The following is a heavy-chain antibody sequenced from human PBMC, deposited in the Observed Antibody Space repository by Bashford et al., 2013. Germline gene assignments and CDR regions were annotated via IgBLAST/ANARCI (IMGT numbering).Heavy chain of an antibody. CDR3: AKDWAYYYDNYGLDY. V-gene: IGHV3-48*04. Sequence: GGSLRLSCAGSGFTFSSYWMTWVRQAPGKGLEWLSYISSSGGTIYYADSVKGRFTISRDNAKNSLYLQMNSLRAEDTAVYYCAKDWAYYYDNYGLDYWGQGTLVTVSS. D-gene: IGHD3-22*01. CDR2: ISSSGGTI. CDR1: GFTFSSYW. J-gene: IGHJ4*02.